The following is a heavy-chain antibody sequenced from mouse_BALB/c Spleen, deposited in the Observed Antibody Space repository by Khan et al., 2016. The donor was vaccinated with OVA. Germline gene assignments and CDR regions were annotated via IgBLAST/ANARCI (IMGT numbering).Heavy chain of an antibody. V-gene: IGHV2-2*02. D-gene: IGHD2-4*01. J-gene: IGHJ3*01. CDR2: IWSGGST. CDR1: GFSLTTYG. CDR3: ARNYDYYECLAY. Sequence: QVQLKESGPGLVQPSQSLSITCTVSGFSLTTYGVHWVRQSPGKGLEWLGVIWSGGSTDYNAPFISRLSISKDSSKSQVFFKMNSLQVNDTAIYXCARNYDYYECLAYWGQGTLVTVSA.